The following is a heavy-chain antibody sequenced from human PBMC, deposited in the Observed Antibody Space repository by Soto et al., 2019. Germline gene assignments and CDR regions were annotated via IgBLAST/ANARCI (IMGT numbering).Heavy chain of an antibody. J-gene: IGHJ4*02. CDR1: GSTFSRYA. V-gene: IGHV3-23*01. CDR2: ISGSGGST. CDR3: SKDLWRHRTMYFNYYDISGLFDY. D-gene: IGHD3-22*01. Sequence: PGGSLRLSGAASGSTFSRYAMTWVRQAPGKGLEWVSAISGSGGSTYYADSVKARFTISRDNSTITLYLQMNSLRAEDTAEYYCSKDLWRHRTMYFNYYDISGLFDYWGQGTLVTVSS.